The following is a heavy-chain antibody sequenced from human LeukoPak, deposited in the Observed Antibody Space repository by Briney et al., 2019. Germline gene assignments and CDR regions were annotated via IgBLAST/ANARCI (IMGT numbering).Heavy chain of an antibody. CDR3: ARGLPGASPGFDY. V-gene: IGHV1-2*02. CDR2: ITPSSGAT. CDR1: GYTFSGHN. D-gene: IGHD3-10*01. Sequence: ASVTVSCRASGYTFSGHNIHWVRQAPGQGLQWMGWITPSSGATSFALEFEGRVTLSSDSSTNTVYMFLTWLTSDDTAVYFCARGLPGASPGFDYWGQGTLVTVSS. J-gene: IGHJ4*02.